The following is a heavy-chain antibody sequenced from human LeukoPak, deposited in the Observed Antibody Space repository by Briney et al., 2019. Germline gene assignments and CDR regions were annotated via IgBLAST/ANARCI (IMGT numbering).Heavy chain of an antibody. J-gene: IGHJ4*02. CDR3: AREYTSGWYRRMDYFDY. CDR2: INHSGST. Sequence: SETLSLTCAVYGGSFSGYYWSWIRQPPGKGLEWIGEINHSGSTNYNPSLKSRVTISVDTSKNQFSLKLSSVTAADTAVYYCAREYTSGWYRRMDYFDYWGQGTLVTVSS. V-gene: IGHV4-34*01. D-gene: IGHD6-19*01. CDR1: GGSFSGYY.